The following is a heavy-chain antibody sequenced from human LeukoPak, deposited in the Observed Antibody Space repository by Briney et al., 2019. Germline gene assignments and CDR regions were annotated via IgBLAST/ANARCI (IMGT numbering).Heavy chain of an antibody. CDR1: GFTFSSYA. V-gene: IGHV3-23*01. Sequence: GGSLRLSCAASGFTFSSYAMSWVRQAPGKGLEWVSAINGSGGSTYYADSVKGRFTISRDNSKNTLYLQMNSLRAEDTAVYYCAKDSLRYCSSTSCYADYWGQGTLVTGSS. CDR2: INGSGGST. CDR3: AKDSLRYCSSTSCYADY. D-gene: IGHD2-2*01. J-gene: IGHJ4*02.